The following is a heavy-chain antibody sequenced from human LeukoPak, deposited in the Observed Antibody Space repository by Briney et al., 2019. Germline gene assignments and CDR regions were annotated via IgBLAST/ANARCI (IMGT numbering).Heavy chain of an antibody. V-gene: IGHV4-34*01. CDR2: INQSGDT. Sequence: PSETLSLTCAVYSGSFGGCYWTWIRQPPGKGLEWIGEINQSGDTNYNPSLKSRLTISVDTSKNQFSLTLSSVTAADTAVYYCARGHVPSYCSSSSCYGWRAFDFWGQGTMVTVSS. D-gene: IGHD2-2*01. CDR3: ARGHVPSYCSSSSCYGWRAFDF. J-gene: IGHJ3*01. CDR1: SGSFGGCY.